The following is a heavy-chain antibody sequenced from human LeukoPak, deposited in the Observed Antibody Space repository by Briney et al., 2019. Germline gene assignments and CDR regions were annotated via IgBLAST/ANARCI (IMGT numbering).Heavy chain of an antibody. CDR1: GYTFTGYF. Sequence: ASVKVSCKASGYTFTGYFIHWVRQAPGQGLEWMGCINPNSGGTNYAQKFQGRVTMTRDTSINTTYMELSRLTSDDTAVYYCSRDRGYYDSGNFPTDFWGQGTLVTVSS. CDR3: SRDRGYYDSGNFPTDF. D-gene: IGHD3-10*01. V-gene: IGHV1-2*02. J-gene: IGHJ4*02. CDR2: INPNSGGT.